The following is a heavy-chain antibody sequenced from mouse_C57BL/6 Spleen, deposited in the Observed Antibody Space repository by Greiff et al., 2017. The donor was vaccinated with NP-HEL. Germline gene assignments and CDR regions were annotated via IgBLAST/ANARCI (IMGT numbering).Heavy chain of an antibody. J-gene: IGHJ2*01. CDR2: ISYDGSN. Sequence: EVQLQESGPGLVKPSQSLSLTCSVTGYSITSGYYWNWIRQFPGNKLEWMGYISYDGSNNYNPSLKNRISITRDTSKNQFFLKLNSVTTEDTATYYCARDRGYDYSDYWGQGTTLTVSS. D-gene: IGHD2-3*01. V-gene: IGHV3-6*01. CDR3: ARDRGYDYSDY. CDR1: GYSITSGYY.